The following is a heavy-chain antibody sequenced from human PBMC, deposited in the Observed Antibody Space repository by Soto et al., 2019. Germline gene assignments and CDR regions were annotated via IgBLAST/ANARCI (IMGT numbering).Heavy chain of an antibody. J-gene: IGHJ4*02. Sequence: ASETLSLTCAVSGDSVTSNVWWSWVRQPPGKGLEWIGEAYHNGLTDYNPSLKSRVTMSVDTSKNEFSLKLTSLTAADTAIYYCVRDAAVPGESDRFDYWGQGTPVTVSS. D-gene: IGHD6-19*01. V-gene: IGHV4-4*02. CDR1: GDSVTSNVW. CDR2: AYHNGLT. CDR3: VRDAAVPGESDRFDY.